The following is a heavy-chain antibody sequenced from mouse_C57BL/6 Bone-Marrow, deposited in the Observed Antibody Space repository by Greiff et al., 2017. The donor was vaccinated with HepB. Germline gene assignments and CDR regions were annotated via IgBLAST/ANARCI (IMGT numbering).Heavy chain of an antibody. J-gene: IGHJ2*01. Sequence: EVQLQQSGAELVRPGASVKLSCTASGFNIKDDYMHWVKQRPEQGLEWIGWIDPENGDTEYAPKFQGKATITADTSSTTAYLQLSSLTSEDTAVYYCTTGGFFDYWGQGTTLTVSS. CDR3: TTGGFFDY. CDR2: IDPENGDT. CDR1: GFNIKDDY. V-gene: IGHV14-4*01.